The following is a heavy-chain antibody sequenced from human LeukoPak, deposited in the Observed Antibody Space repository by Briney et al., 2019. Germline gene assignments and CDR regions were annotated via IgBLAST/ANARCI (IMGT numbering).Heavy chain of an antibody. D-gene: IGHD6-19*01. CDR1: GFTFSSYA. Sequence: GGSLRLSCAASGFTFSSYAMSWVRQAPGKGLEWVSAVSGSGGSTYYADSVKGRFTISRDNSKNTLYLQMNSLRAEDTAVYYCAKGKSSGWYIPFDYWGQGTLVTVSS. J-gene: IGHJ4*02. CDR3: AKGKSSGWYIPFDY. V-gene: IGHV3-23*01. CDR2: VSGSGGST.